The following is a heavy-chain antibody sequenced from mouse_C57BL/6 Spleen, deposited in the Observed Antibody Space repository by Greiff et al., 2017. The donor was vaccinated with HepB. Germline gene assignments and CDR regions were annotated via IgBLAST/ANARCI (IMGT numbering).Heavy chain of an antibody. CDR2: IRNKANGYTT. Sequence: EVQVVESGGGLVQPGGSLSLSCAASGFTFTDYYMSWVRQPPGKALEWLGFIRNKANGYTTEYSASVKGRFTITRDNSQSILYLQMHALRAEDSATYYYARATAQGYYAMDYWGQGTSVTVSS. CDR3: ARATAQGYYAMDY. CDR1: GFTFTDYY. D-gene: IGHD3-2*02. V-gene: IGHV7-3*01. J-gene: IGHJ4*01.